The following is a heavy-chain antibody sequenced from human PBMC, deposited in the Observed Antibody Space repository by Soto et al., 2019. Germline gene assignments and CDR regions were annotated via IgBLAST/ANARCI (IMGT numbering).Heavy chain of an antibody. Sequence: QVQLQESGPGLVKPSQTLSLTCTVSGGSISSGDYYWSWIRQPPGKGLEWIRYIYYSGSTYYNPSLQSQVTISVDTSNNQFSLKLSSVTAADTAVYYWSTDCGNSVYFDYWGQGTLVTVSS. CDR1: GGSISSGDYY. V-gene: IGHV4-30-4*01. CDR3: STDCGNSVYFDY. J-gene: IGHJ4*02. D-gene: IGHD2-21*02. CDR2: IYYSGST.